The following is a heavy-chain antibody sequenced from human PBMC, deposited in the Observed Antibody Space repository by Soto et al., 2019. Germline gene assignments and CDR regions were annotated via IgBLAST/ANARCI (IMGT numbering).Heavy chain of an antibody. CDR3: ARDPGQNKRWLQYGLDY. Sequence: GGSLRLSCAASGFTFSSYGMHWVRQAPGKGLEWVAVIWYDGSNKYYADSVKGRFTISRDNSKNTLYLQMNSLRAEDTAVYYCARDPGQNKRWLQYGLDYWGQGTLVTVSS. D-gene: IGHD5-12*01. CDR2: IWYDGSNK. J-gene: IGHJ4*02. V-gene: IGHV3-33*01. CDR1: GFTFSSYG.